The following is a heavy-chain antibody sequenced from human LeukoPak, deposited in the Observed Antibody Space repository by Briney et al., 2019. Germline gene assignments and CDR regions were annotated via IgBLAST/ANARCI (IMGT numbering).Heavy chain of an antibody. CDR1: GFTFSSYG. CDR3: AKEMATTNS. Sequence: GGSLRLSCAASGFTFSSYGMHWVRQAPGKGLEWVAVIWYDGSNKYYADSVKGRFTISRDNSKNTLYLQMNSLRAEDTAVYYCAKEMATTNSWGQGTLVTVSS. J-gene: IGHJ4*02. V-gene: IGHV3-30*02. D-gene: IGHD1-26*01. CDR2: IWYDGSNK.